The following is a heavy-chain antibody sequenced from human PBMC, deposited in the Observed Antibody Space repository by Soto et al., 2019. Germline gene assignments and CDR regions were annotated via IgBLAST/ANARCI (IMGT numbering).Heavy chain of an antibody. CDR3: VQTTGWPGFDF. Sequence: GSLRLSGAASGFTFSGYCMSWVRQAPGKGLEWVSVIYGGGTTYYADSVKGRFTISRDNSKNTLYLQVNSLRAEDTAVYYCVQTTGWPGFDFWGQGTLVTVSS. D-gene: IGHD6-19*01. CDR1: GFTFSGYC. V-gene: IGHV3-53*01. CDR2: IYGGGTT. J-gene: IGHJ4*02.